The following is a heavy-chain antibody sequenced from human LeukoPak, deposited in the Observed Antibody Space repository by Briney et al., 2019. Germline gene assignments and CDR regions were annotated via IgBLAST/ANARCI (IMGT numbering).Heavy chain of an antibody. CDR3: VKDRGAYIAGSSSYGMDV. CDR2: ISGSGGST. CDR1: GFTFSTYA. V-gene: IGHV3-23*01. D-gene: IGHD6-13*01. J-gene: IGHJ6*02. Sequence: GGSLRLSCAASGFTFSTYAMTWVRQAPGKGLEWVSGISGSGGSTYYADSVKGRLTIFRDNSKNTLYLQMNSLRAEDTAVYYCVKDRGAYIAGSSSYGMDVWGQGTTVTVSS.